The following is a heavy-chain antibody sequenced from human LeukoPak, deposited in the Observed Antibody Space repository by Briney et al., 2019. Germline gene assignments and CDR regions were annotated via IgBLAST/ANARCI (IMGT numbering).Heavy chain of an antibody. D-gene: IGHD7-27*01. CDR2: INPNSGGT. Sequence: GASVKVSCKASGYTFTGYYMHWVRQAPGQGLEWMGWINPNSGGTNYALKFQGRVTMTRDTSISTAYMELSRLRSDDTAVYYCARDGELTGDKAFDYWGQGTLVTVSS. CDR3: ARDGELTGDKAFDY. J-gene: IGHJ4*02. V-gene: IGHV1-2*02. CDR1: GYTFTGYY.